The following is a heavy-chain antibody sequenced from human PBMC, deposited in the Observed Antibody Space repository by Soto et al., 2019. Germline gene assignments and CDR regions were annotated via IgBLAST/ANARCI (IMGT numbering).Heavy chain of an antibody. J-gene: IGHJ4*02. D-gene: IGHD2-21*02. CDR1: GGSFSGYY. Sequence: QVQLQQWGAGLLKPSETLSLTCAVYGGSFSGYYWSWIRQPPGKGLEWIGEINHSGSTNYNPSLKSRFTISVDTSKNQFSLKLSSVTAADTAVYYCARHRVLSYCGGDCKPLDYWGQGTLVTVSS. CDR3: ARHRVLSYCGGDCKPLDY. CDR2: INHSGST. V-gene: IGHV4-34*01.